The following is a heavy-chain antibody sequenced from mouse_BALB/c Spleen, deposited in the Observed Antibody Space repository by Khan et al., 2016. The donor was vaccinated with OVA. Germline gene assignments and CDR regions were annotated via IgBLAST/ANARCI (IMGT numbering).Heavy chain of an antibody. V-gene: IGHV1-5*01. CDR1: GYIFTSYW. CDR3: TRARFVAFAY. CDR2: IFPGSTDT. Sequence: IQLVQSGTVLARPGASVKMSCTTSGYIFTSYWIHWLKQRPGQGLEWLGGIFPGSTDTSYNQQFKDKAKLTAVTYTSTAYMDLSSLTKEDSEVYYCTRARFVAFAYWGRGTLVTVSA. J-gene: IGHJ3*01.